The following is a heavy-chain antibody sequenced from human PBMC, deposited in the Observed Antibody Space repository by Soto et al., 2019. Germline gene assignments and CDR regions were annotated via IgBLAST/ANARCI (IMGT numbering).Heavy chain of an antibody. CDR1: GGSIGSYY. CDR2: IYYSGST. V-gene: IGHV4-59*01. J-gene: IGHJ5*02. D-gene: IGHD6-19*01. CDR3: ARSAVAGTFGGYNWFDP. Sequence: SVTLSLTCTVPGGSIGSYYWSWIRQPPGKGLEWIGYIYYSGSTNYNPSLKSRVTISVDTSKNQFSLKLSSVTAADTAVYYCARSAVAGTFGGYNWFDPWGQGTLVTVSS.